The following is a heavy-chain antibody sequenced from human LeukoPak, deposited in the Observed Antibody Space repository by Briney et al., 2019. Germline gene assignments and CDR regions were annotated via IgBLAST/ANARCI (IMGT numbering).Heavy chain of an antibody. Sequence: PSETLSLTCTVSGGSISSYYWSWIRQPPGKGLEWIGYIYYSGSTNYNPSLKSRVTISVDTSKNQFSLKLSSVTAADTAVYYCASLPGYSYGQNFDYWGQGTLVTVSS. V-gene: IGHV4-59*01. J-gene: IGHJ4*02. CDR3: ASLPGYSYGQNFDY. CDR2: IYYSGST. CDR1: GGSISSYY. D-gene: IGHD5-18*01.